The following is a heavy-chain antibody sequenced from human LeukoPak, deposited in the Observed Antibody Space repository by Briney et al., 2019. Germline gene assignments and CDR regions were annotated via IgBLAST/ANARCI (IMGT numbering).Heavy chain of an antibody. V-gene: IGHV4-38-2*02. CDR2: IYHSGST. CDR1: GYSISSGYY. D-gene: IGHD2-8*02. Sequence: NPSETLSLTCTVSGYSISSGYYWGWIRQPPGKGLEWIGSIYHSGSTYYNPSLKSRVTMSVDTSKNQFSLKLSSVTAADTAVYYCARSYWYRPPFDYWGQGTLVTVSS. J-gene: IGHJ4*02. CDR3: ARSYWYRPPFDY.